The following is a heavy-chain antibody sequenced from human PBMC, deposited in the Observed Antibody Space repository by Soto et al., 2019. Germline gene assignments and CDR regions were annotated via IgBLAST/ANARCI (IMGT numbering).Heavy chain of an antibody. V-gene: IGHV1-69*13. CDR2: IIPIFGTA. J-gene: IGHJ6*03. CDR3: AAGHEYYYYYYMDV. CDR1: GGTFSSYA. Sequence: GASVKVSCKASGGTFSSYAISWVRQAPGQGLEWMGGIIPIFGTANYAQKFQGRVTITADESTSTAYMKLSSLRSEDTAVYYCAAGHEYYYYYYMDVWGKGTTVTVSS.